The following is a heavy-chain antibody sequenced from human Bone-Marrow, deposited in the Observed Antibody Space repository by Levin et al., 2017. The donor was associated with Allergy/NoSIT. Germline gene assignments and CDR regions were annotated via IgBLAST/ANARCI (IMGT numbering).Heavy chain of an antibody. CDR2: IKSKTDGGTT. CDR1: GFTFSNAW. D-gene: IGHD3-22*01. CDR3: TTVVYDSSGYVYYYYDGMDV. J-gene: IGHJ6*02. Sequence: PGGSLRLSCAASGFTFSNAWMNWVRQAPGKGLEWVGRIKSKTDGGTTDYAAPVKGRFTISRDDSKNTLYLQMNSLKTEDTAVYYCTTVVYDSSGYVYYYYDGMDVWGQGTTVTVSS. V-gene: IGHV3-15*07.